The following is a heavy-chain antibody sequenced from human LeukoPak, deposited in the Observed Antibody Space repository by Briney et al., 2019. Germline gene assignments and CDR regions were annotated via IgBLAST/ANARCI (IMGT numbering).Heavy chain of an antibody. V-gene: IGHV3-23*01. CDR3: AKDGTSIFGVVFWFLDY. D-gene: IGHD3-3*02. J-gene: IGHJ4*02. CDR1: GFTFNSYG. CDR2: ISGSGGST. Sequence: GGSLRLSCAASGFTFNSYGTSWVRQAPGKGLEWVSAISGSGGSTYYADSVKGRFTISRDNSKNTLYLQMNSLRAEDTAVYYCAKDGTSIFGVVFWFLDYWGQGTLVTVSS.